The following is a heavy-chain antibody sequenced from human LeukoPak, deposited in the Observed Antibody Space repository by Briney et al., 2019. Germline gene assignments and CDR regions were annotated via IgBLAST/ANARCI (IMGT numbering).Heavy chain of an antibody. D-gene: IGHD5-12*01. CDR2: MNPNSGNI. Sequence: ASVKVSCKASGYTFTSYDINWVRQAPGQGLEWMGWMNPNSGNIGYAQKFQGRVTITRNTSISTAYMELSSLRSEDTAVYYCARGGFRYPDAFDIRGQGTMVTVSS. J-gene: IGHJ3*02. CDR1: GYTFTSYD. CDR3: ARGGFRYPDAFDI. V-gene: IGHV1-8*03.